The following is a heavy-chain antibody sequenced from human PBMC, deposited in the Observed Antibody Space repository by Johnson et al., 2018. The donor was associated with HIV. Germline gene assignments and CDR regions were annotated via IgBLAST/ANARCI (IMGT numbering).Heavy chain of an antibody. Sequence: VQLVESGGGLVQPVGSLRLSCAASGFTFSSYAMSWVRQAPGKGLEWVSGISGSGGSTYYADSARGRFTISSDNSKNTLYLQMNSLRAEDTAVYYCASAKSGSFDAFDIWGQGTMVTVSS. CDR2: ISGSGGST. V-gene: IGHV3-23*04. CDR1: GFTFSSYA. CDR3: ASAKSGSFDAFDI. D-gene: IGHD1-26*01. J-gene: IGHJ3*02.